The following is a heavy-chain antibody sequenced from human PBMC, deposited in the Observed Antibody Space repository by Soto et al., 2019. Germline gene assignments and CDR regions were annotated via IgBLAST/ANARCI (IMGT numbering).Heavy chain of an antibody. CDR3: AKSWGNTWELYYFDS. J-gene: IGHJ4*02. Sequence: VQLLESGGGLVQPGGSLRLSGAASGLIFETYSMSWVRQPPGKGLEWVSGIIGAGGSTYYADTVKGRFTISRDNSKNTLYLQVNSLRTEDTAVYYCAKSWGNTWELYYFDSWGQGTLVTVSS. V-gene: IGHV3-23*01. CDR2: IIGAGGST. CDR1: GLIFETYS. D-gene: IGHD1-7*01.